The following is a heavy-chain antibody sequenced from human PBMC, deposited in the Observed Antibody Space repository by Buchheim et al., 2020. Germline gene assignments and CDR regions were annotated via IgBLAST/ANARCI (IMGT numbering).Heavy chain of an antibody. CDR1: GGSISSYY. Sequence: QVQLQESGPGLVKPSETLSLTCTVSGGSISSYYWSWIRQPPGKGLEWIGYNYYSGSTNYNPSLKSRVTISVDTSKNQFSLKLSSVTAADTAVYYCARLTSEYSSLLYYYYYGMDVWGQGTT. J-gene: IGHJ6*02. V-gene: IGHV4-59*08. CDR3: ARLTSEYSSLLYYYYYGMDV. CDR2: NYYSGST. D-gene: IGHD6-6*01.